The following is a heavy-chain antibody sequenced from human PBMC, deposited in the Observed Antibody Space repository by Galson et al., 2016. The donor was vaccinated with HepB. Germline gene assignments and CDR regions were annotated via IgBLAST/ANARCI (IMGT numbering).Heavy chain of an antibody. V-gene: IGHV1-18*01. CDR3: ARDVQYRFDS. CDR1: GYTFTTSG. Sequence: SVKVSCKASGYTFTTSGISWVRQAPGQGLEWMGWISTYSGNTKYAQKLQGGLTLTTDSSTTTAYMELLSLRFDNTALYYCARDVQYRFDSWGQATLVTVSS. J-gene: IGHJ4*02. CDR2: ISTYSGNT. D-gene: IGHD2/OR15-2a*01.